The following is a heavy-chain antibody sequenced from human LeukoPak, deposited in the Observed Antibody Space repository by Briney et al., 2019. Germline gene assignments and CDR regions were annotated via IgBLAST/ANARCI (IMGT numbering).Heavy chain of an antibody. D-gene: IGHD4-17*01. CDR1: GYTFTGYY. Sequence: GASVKVSCKASGYTFTGYYMDWVRQAPGQGLEWMGWINPNSGGTNYAKNLQGRVTMTRDTSISTAYMELSRLRSDDTAVYYCARIPHSYGDYVVDYWGQGTLVTVSS. CDR2: INPNSGGT. CDR3: ARIPHSYGDYVVDY. V-gene: IGHV1-2*02. J-gene: IGHJ4*02.